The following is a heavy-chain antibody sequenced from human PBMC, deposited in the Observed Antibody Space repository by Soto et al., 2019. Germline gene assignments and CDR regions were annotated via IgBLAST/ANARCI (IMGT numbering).Heavy chain of an antibody. Sequence: VGSLRLSCIGSGFTFRDHGRHWVRQAPGKGLEWVAVISYDGSNKYYADSVKGRFTISRDNSKNTLYLQMNSLRAEDTAVYYCAKDLNYGDYFLDYWGQGTLVTVSS. CDR1: GFTFRDHG. V-gene: IGHV3-30*18. J-gene: IGHJ4*02. CDR3: AKDLNYGDYFLDY. D-gene: IGHD4-17*01. CDR2: ISYDGSNK.